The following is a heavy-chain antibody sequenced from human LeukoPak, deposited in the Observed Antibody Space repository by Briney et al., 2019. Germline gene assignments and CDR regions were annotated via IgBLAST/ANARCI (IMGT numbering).Heavy chain of an antibody. Sequence: SETPSLTCTVSGVSISSGDYYWSWIRQPPGKGLEWIGYIYYSGSTYYNPSLKSRVTISVDTSKNQLSLKLSSVTAADTAVYYCARPYYYDSRIDPWGQGTLVTVSS. CDR2: IYYSGST. CDR3: ARPYYYDSRIDP. J-gene: IGHJ5*02. V-gene: IGHV4-30-4*01. CDR1: GVSISSGDYY. D-gene: IGHD3-22*01.